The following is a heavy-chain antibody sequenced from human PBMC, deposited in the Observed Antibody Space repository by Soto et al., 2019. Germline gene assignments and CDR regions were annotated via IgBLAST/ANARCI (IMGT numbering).Heavy chain of an antibody. CDR1: GFSLTSRPMG. Sequence: QITLKESGPTLVTPTQTLTLTCSFSGFSLTSRPMGVGWIRQPPGKALEWLAVIYWDDDKRYSPALGSRLTITKDTSKKQVVLTVTNMDPVDTATYYCAHSLGGYTWNDGYLDFWGQGILVTVSS. CDR2: IYWDDDK. D-gene: IGHD1-20*01. J-gene: IGHJ4*02. CDR3: AHSLGGYTWNDGYLDF. V-gene: IGHV2-5*02.